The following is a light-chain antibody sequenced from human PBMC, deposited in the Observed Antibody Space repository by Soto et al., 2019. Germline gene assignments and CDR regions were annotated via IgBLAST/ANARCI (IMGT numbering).Light chain of an antibody. J-gene: IGLJ7*01. CDR1: TSNIAGNT. V-gene: IGLV1-44*01. Sequence: QAVVTQPPSLSGTPGQRVTISCSGSTSNIAGNTVHWYQHLPETAPKLLIYIDDQRPSGVPDRFSGSKSGTSASLAISGLQSEDEADYYCATWDDSVNAAVFGGGTQLTVL. CDR2: IDD. CDR3: ATWDDSVNAAV.